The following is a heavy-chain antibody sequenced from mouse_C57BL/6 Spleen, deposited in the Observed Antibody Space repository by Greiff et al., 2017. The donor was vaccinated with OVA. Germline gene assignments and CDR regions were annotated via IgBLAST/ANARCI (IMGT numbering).Heavy chain of an antibody. Sequence: QVQLQQSGAELVRPGASVTLSCKASGYTFTDYEMHWVKQTPVHGLEWIGAIDPETGGTAYNQKFKGKAILTADKTSIPAYMELRSLTSEDSAVYYCTRRNGYVYYFDYWGQGTTLTVSS. J-gene: IGHJ2*01. D-gene: IGHD2-10*02. CDR2: IDPETGGT. CDR3: TRRNGYVYYFDY. CDR1: GYTFTDYE. V-gene: IGHV1-15*01.